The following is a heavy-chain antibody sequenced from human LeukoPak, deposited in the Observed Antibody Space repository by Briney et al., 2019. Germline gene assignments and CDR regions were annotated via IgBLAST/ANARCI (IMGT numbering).Heavy chain of an antibody. CDR1: GFTFSSYG. CDR2: ISYDGSNK. V-gene: IGHV3-30*18. D-gene: IGHD1-26*01. Sequence: GRSLRLSCAASGFTFSSYGMHWVRQAPGKGLEWVAVISYDGSNKYYADSVKGRFTISRDNSKNTLYLQMNSLRAEDTALYYCAKDTGPIVGAPTDFQHWGQGTLVTVSS. J-gene: IGHJ1*01. CDR3: AKDTGPIVGAPTDFQH.